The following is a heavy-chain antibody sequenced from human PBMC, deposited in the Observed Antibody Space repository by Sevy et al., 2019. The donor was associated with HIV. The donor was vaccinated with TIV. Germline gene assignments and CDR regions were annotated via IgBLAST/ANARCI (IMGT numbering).Heavy chain of an antibody. Sequence: GGSLRLSCAASGFTFSRYWMRWVRHAPGKGLVWVSRINTHGTNTIYADYVKGRFNISRDNAKNTVYLQMNSLRAEDTGVYYCAREGVDFWSGPVDFDYGMDVWGQRTTVTVSS. CDR1: GFTFSRYW. CDR3: AREGVDFWSGPVDFDYGMDV. J-gene: IGHJ6*02. CDR2: INTHGTNT. D-gene: IGHD3-3*01. V-gene: IGHV3-74*01.